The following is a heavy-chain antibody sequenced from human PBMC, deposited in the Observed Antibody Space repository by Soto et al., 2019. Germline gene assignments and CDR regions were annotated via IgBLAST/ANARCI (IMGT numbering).Heavy chain of an antibody. CDR3: ARNVVPAAMPAFDY. CDR2: IIPILGIA. Sequence: SVKVSCKASGYTFTSYAMHWVRQAPGQRLEWMGWIIPILGIANYAQKFQGRVTITADKSTSTAYMELSSLRSEDTAVYYCARNVVPAAMPAFDYWGQGTLVTVSS. CDR1: GYTFTSYA. V-gene: IGHV1-69*10. J-gene: IGHJ4*02. D-gene: IGHD2-2*01.